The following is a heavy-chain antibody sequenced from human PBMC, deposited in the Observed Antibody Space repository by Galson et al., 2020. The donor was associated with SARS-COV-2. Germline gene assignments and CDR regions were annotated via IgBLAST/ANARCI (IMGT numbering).Heavy chain of an antibody. CDR1: GFTFNDYW. D-gene: IGHD6-19*01. J-gene: IGHJ4*02. V-gene: IGHV3-7*01. CDR2: IKGDGSET. CDR3: SREGWQGGY. Sequence: GGSLRLSCEVSGFTFNDYWMSWFRQAPGKGLEWVANIKGDGSETNYADFVKGRFSISRDNAANSLYLQMNSLRVEDSAVYYCSREGWQGGYWGQGTRVTVSS.